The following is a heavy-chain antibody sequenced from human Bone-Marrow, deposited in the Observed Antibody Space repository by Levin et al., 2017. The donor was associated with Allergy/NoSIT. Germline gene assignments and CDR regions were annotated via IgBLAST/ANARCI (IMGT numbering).Heavy chain of an antibody. Sequence: LSLTCAASGFTFSTYWMDWVRQAPGKGLVWVSRMNSDGSITRYADSVKGRFTISRDNAKNTLYLQMNSLRAEDTAVYYCTRDKPIDYWGQGTLVTVSS. V-gene: IGHV3-74*01. CDR1: GFTFSTYW. CDR2: MNSDGSIT. J-gene: IGHJ4*02. CDR3: TRDKPIDY.